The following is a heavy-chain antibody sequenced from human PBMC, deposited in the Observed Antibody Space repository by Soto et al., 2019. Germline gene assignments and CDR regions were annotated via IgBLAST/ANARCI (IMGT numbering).Heavy chain of an antibody. CDR3: AKMSSENYYDPVFS. Sequence: ESGGGWVQTSGSLRIACVASGFTFSDYYMSWVRQAPGKGLEWFSYISSSGNTIYYADSVKGRFTISRDNAKNSVYLQMNSLRVEDTALYLCAKMSSENYYDPVFSWGQGTLVTLSS. J-gene: IGHJ5*02. D-gene: IGHD3-22*01. CDR1: GFTFSDYY. CDR2: ISSSGNTI. V-gene: IGHV3-11*01.